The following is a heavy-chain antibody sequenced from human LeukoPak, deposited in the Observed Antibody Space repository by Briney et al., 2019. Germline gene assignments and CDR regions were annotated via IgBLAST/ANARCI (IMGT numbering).Heavy chain of an antibody. CDR3: ARDSFVTISGGWNWFDP. Sequence: GGSLTLSCGASGFTFSSFWMHWVRQVPGKGLVWVSRINNDGSSTAYADSVKGRFTISRDNAKNTLYLQMNSLRAEDTAVYYCARDSFVTISGGWNWFDPWGQGTLVSVSS. CDR2: INNDGSST. J-gene: IGHJ5*02. CDR1: GFTFSSFW. V-gene: IGHV3-74*01. D-gene: IGHD3-3*01.